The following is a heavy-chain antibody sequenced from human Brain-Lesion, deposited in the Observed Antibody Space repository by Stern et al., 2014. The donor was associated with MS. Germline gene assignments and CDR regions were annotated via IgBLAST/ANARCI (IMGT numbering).Heavy chain of an antibody. V-gene: IGHV4-39*02. D-gene: IGHD2-15*01. CDR3: AGEEDIRYCSGGSCTGNWFDP. CDR2: IYYSGNT. J-gene: IGHJ5*02. Sequence: VQLVESGPGLVKPSETLSLTCTVAGGSVSSTSYAWAWIRQPPGKGLEWIGTIYYSGNTYYSPSLQSRLTISLDTAQHQFSLQLRSVTAADTAVYYCAGEEDIRYCSGGSCTGNWFDPWGQGTLVTVSS. CDR1: GGSVSSTSYA.